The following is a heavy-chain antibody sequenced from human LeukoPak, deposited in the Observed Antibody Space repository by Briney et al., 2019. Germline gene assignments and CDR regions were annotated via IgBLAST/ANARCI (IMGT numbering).Heavy chain of an antibody. V-gene: IGHV3-7*01. J-gene: IGHJ4*02. CDR1: GFTFSNYW. CDR2: IRQDGSET. Sequence: GGSLRLSCAASGFTFSNYWMTWVRQAPGKGPEWVANIRQDGSETNYVDSVRGRFTIARDNTKNSLYLQMTSLRGEDTAVYYCASRAGKPGNTPWCFDYWGQGALVTVSS. D-gene: IGHD1-7*01. CDR3: ASRAGKPGNTPWCFDY.